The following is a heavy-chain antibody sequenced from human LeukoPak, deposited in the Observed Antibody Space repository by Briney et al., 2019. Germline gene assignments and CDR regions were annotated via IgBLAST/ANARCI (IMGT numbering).Heavy chain of an antibody. V-gene: IGHV3-53*01. CDR3: ARGTRLYYYGSGSSYYFDY. CDR1: GFTVSSNY. D-gene: IGHD3-10*01. Sequence: GGSLRLSCAASGFTVSSNYMSWVRQAPGKGLEWVSVIYSGGSTYYADSVKGRFTISRDNSKNTLYLQMNSLGAEDTAVYYCARGTRLYYYGSGSSYYFDYWGQGTLVTVSS. CDR2: IYSGGST. J-gene: IGHJ4*02.